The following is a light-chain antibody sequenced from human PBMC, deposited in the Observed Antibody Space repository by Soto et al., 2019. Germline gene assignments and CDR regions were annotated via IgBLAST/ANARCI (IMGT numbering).Light chain of an antibody. J-gene: IGLJ2*01. V-gene: IGLV1-47*01. CDR1: SSNIGSNY. Sequence: QSVLSQPPSASGTPGQMVTVSCSGSSSNIGSNYVYWYQQLPSTAPKLLIYRSNQRPSGVPDRFTGSKSGTSASLVISGLRSEDEADYFCAAWDDSLSGVLFGGGTKLTVL. CDR2: RSN. CDR3: AAWDDSLSGVL.